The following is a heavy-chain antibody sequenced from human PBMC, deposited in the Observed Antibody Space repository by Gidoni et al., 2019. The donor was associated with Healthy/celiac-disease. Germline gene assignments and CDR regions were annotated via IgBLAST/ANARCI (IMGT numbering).Heavy chain of an antibody. CDR1: GGSISSGSYY. CDR2: IYTSGST. CDR3: ARDSIVLMVYAPHYYYYYGMDV. V-gene: IGHV4-61*02. Sequence: QVQLQESGPGLVKPSQTLSLTCTVSGGSISSGSYYWSWIRQPAGKGLEWIGRIYTSGSTNYNPSLKSRVTISVDTSKNQFSLKLSSVTAADTAVYYCARDSIVLMVYAPHYYYYYGMDVWGQGTTVTVSS. J-gene: IGHJ6*02. D-gene: IGHD2-8*01.